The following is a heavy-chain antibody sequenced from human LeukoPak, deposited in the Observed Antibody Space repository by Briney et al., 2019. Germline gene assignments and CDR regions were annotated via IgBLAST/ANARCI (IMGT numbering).Heavy chain of an antibody. CDR2: IKQDGSER. D-gene: IGHD1-1*01. V-gene: IGHV3-7*01. CDR3: ARDWMTSGAFDI. CDR1: GFSFSHYW. Sequence: GGSLRLSCAASGFSFSHYWMSWVRQTPEKGLEWVANIKQDGSERYHVDSVKGRFTISRDNAKNSLYLQMNSLRAEDTAVYYCARDWMTSGAFDIWGQGTMVTVSS. J-gene: IGHJ3*02.